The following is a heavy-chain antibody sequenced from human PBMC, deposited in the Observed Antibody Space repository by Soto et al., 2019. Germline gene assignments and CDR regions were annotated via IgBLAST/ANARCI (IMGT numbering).Heavy chain of an antibody. J-gene: IGHJ4*02. D-gene: IGHD1-26*01. V-gene: IGHV4-59*08. Sequence: PSETLSLTCTVSGGCISSYYWSWIRQPPGKGLEWIGYIYYSGSTNYNPSLKSRVTISVDTSKNQFSLKLSSVTAADTAVYYCARRWGRTFDYWGQGTLVTVSS. CDR1: GGCISSYY. CDR2: IYYSGST. CDR3: ARRWGRTFDY.